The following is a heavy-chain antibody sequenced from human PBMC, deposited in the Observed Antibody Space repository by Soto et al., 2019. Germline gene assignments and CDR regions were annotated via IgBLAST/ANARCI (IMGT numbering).Heavy chain of an antibody. J-gene: IGHJ4*02. Sequence: GASVKVSCKASGYTFTSYGISWVRQAPGQGLEWMGWISAYNGNTNYAQKLQGRVTMTTDTSTSTAYMELRSLRSDDTAVYYCARNYDILTGYPPNDYWGQGTLVTVSS. CDR3: ARNYDILTGYPPNDY. D-gene: IGHD3-9*01. V-gene: IGHV1-18*01. CDR2: ISAYNGNT. CDR1: GYTFTSYG.